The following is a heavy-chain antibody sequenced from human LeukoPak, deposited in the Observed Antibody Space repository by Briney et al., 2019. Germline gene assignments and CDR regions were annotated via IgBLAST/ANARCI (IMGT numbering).Heavy chain of an antibody. CDR3: ARDIITMVRGVLGY. CDR2: ISGSGGST. Sequence: PGGSLRLSCAASGFTFSTYAMSWVRQAPGKGLEWVSVISGSGGSTYYADSVKGRFTISRDNSKNTLYLQMNSLRAEDTAVYYCARDIITMVRGVLGYWGQGTLVTVSS. CDR1: GFTFSTYA. J-gene: IGHJ4*02. D-gene: IGHD3-10*01. V-gene: IGHV3-23*01.